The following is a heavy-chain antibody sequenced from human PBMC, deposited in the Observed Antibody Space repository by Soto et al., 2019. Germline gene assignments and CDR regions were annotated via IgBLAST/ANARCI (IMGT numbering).Heavy chain of an antibody. CDR2: IKQEGSEK. V-gene: IGHV3-7*03. J-gene: IGHJ6*02. Sequence: EVQLVESGGGLVQPGGSLRLSCAASGFTFSSYWMSWVRQAPGKGLEWVANIKQEGSEKYYVDSVKGRFTISRDNAKNSLYLQMNSLRAEDTAVYYCARDPFPVAGKVWYYYYGMDVWGQGTTVTVSS. D-gene: IGHD6-19*01. CDR1: GFTFSSYW. CDR3: ARDPFPVAGKVWYYYYGMDV.